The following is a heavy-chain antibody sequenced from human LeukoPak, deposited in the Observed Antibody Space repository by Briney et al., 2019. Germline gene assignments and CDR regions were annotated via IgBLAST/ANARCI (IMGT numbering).Heavy chain of an antibody. Sequence: ASETLSLTCTVSGGSISSYYWSWIRQPPGKGLEWIGYIYYSGSTNYNPSLKSRVTISVDTSKNQFSLKLSSVTAADTAVYYCASLSSSWYGVDYWGQGTLVTASS. CDR1: GGSISSYY. CDR3: ASLSSSWYGVDY. D-gene: IGHD6-13*01. V-gene: IGHV4-59*08. CDR2: IYYSGST. J-gene: IGHJ4*02.